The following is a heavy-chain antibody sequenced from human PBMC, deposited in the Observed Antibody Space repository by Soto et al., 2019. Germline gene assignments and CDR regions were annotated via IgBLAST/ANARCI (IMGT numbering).Heavy chain of an antibody. CDR2: IWYDGSNK. V-gene: IGHV3-33*01. Sequence: GGSLRLSCAASGFTFSSYGMHWVRQAPGKGLEWVAVIWYDGSNKYYADSVKGRFTISRDNSKNTLYLQMNSLRAEDTAVYYCARDSVPAAIVRGQDYWGQGTLVTVSS. D-gene: IGHD2-2*01. CDR3: ARDSVPAAIVRGQDY. CDR1: GFTFSSYG. J-gene: IGHJ4*02.